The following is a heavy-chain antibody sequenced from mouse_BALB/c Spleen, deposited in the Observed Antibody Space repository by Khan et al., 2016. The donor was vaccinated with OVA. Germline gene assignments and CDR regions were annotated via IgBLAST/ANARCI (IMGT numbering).Heavy chain of an antibody. CDR2: IWSDGST. J-gene: IGHJ4*01. V-gene: IGHV2-6-2*01. CDR1: GFSLTSYA. Sequence: LVESGPDLVAPSQSLSITCTVSGFSLTSYAIHWVRQPPGKGLEWLVVIWSDGSTTYNSALKSRLSISKDNSKSQVFLKINSLQTDDTAMYYCARHQFPLSMDSWGHGTSVTVSS. CDR3: ARHQFPLSMDS.